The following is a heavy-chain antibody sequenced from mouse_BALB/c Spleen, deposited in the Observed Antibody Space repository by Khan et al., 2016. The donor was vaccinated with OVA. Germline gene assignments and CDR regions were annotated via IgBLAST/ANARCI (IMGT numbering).Heavy chain of an antibody. CDR1: RFTISSYG. Sequence: EVELVESGGGIVQPGGSLKRSCAASRFTISSYGMSSVRQTPDKRLELVATIDSNGGSNDYPDSVKRRFTISGDNAKNALYLQMNNLRAEDTGIYYCTHERESAYWGQGTTLTVSS. V-gene: IGHV5-6-3*01. J-gene: IGHJ2*01. D-gene: IGHD1-3*01. CDR3: THERESAY. CDR2: IDSNGGSN.